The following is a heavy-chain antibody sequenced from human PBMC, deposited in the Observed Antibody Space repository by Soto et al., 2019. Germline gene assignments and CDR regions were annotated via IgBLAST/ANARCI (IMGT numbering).Heavy chain of an antibody. CDR2: IRSSGSTI. CDR1: GFTVSDYC. D-gene: IGHD6-19*01. Sequence: GGSLRLSCAASGFTVSDYCMSWIRQAPGRGLEWVSYIRSSGSTIYYADSVKGRFTISRDTAKNALSLQMNRLRAEDTAVYYCASGYSSGWFYGVIDYWGQGTLVTVSS. CDR3: ASGYSSGWFYGVIDY. J-gene: IGHJ4*02. V-gene: IGHV3-11*01.